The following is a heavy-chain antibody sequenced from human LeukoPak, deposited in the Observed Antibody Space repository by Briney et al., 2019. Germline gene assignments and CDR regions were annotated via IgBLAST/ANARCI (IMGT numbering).Heavy chain of an antibody. CDR2: IYYSGST. Sequence: PSETLSLTCTVSGGSISSYYWGWIRQPPGKGLEWIGYIYYSGSTNYNPSLKSRVTISVDTSKNQFSLKLSSVTAADTAVYYCAAYSGSYRDAFDIWGQGTMVTVSS. J-gene: IGHJ3*02. D-gene: IGHD1-26*01. CDR1: GGSISSYY. CDR3: AAYSGSYRDAFDI. V-gene: IGHV4-59*08.